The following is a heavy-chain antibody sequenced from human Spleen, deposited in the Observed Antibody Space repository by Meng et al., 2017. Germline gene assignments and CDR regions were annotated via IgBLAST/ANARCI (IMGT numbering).Heavy chain of an antibody. Sequence: GESLKISCAASGFTFSSYAMHWVRQAPGKGLEWVAVISYDGSNKYYADSVKGRFTISRDNSKNTLYLQMDSLRVEDTAVYYCAKDIWASTTSCLCYWGQGTLVTVSS. D-gene: IGHD2-2*01. CDR2: ISYDGSNK. V-gene: IGHV3-30*07. CDR1: GFTFSSYA. J-gene: IGHJ4*02. CDR3: AKDIWASTTSCLCY.